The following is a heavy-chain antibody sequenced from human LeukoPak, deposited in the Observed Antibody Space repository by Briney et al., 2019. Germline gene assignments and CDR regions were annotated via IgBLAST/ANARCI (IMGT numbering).Heavy chain of an antibody. J-gene: IGHJ4*02. CDR3: ARIYPRLAAAGN. D-gene: IGHD6-13*01. CDR1: GFTFNSYE. Sequence: PGGSLRLSCAASGFTFNSYEMNWVRQAPGKGLEWVSVIYSGGSTYYADSVKGRFTISRDNSKNTLYLQMNSLRADDTAVYYCARIYPRLAAAGNWGQGTLVTVSS. CDR2: IYSGGST. V-gene: IGHV3-66*01.